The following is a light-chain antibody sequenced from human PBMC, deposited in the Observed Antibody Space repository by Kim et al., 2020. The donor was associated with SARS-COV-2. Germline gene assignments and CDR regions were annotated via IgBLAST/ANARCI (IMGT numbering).Light chain of an antibody. CDR3: QQYNNWPLT. CDR2: GAS. J-gene: IGKJ4*01. Sequence: VSPGERATPSCRASQSVSSNLAWYQQKPGQAPRLLIYGASTGATGIPARFSGSGSGTEFTLTISSLQSEDLAVYYCQQYNNWPLTFGGGTKVEIK. CDR1: QSVSSN. V-gene: IGKV3-15*01.